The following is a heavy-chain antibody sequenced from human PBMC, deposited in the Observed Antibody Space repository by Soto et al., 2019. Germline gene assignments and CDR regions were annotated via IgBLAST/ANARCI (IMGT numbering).Heavy chain of an antibody. D-gene: IGHD5-18*01. Sequence: QVQLVQSGAEVKKPGSSVKVSCKASGDTVSNFAIIWVRQAPGQGLEWMGGIIPTFGTTDYAQSFQGRVSITADESTNTAYMELYSLRSEGTAIYFCARVDTSLFEGGEWFDPWGQGTLITVSS. J-gene: IGHJ5*02. CDR3: ARVDTSLFEGGEWFDP. V-gene: IGHV1-69*01. CDR1: GDTVSNFA. CDR2: IIPTFGTT.